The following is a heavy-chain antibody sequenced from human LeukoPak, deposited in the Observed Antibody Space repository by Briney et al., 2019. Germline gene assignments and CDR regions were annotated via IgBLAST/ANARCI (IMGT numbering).Heavy chain of an antibody. CDR3: ARRLLRSYCSGGSCYRYYYYMDV. CDR2: IYYSGST. J-gene: IGHJ6*03. V-gene: IGHV4-39*01. Sequence: SETLSLTCSVSGDSISTSSYYWGWIRQPPGKGLEWIGTIYYSGSTYYNPSLTSRVTISVDTSKNQFSLKLSSVTAADTAVYYCARRLLRSYCSGGSCYRYYYYMDVWGKGTTVTISS. D-gene: IGHD2-15*01. CDR1: GDSISTSSYY.